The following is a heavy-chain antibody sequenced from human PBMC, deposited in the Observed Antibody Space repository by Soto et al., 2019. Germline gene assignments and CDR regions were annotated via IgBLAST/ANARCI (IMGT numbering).Heavy chain of an antibody. CDR2: LSYLVTT. J-gene: IGHJ4*02. Sequence: SETLSLTCTVSNDSIRIGTYYWAWIRQPPGSGLEWMGRLSYLVTTDYNPSLKSLVTISKDESKNQFSLKLTSVTAADTAAYYCATGGSDSGWYEEQFWGRGTLVTVSS. D-gene: IGHD6-19*01. CDR3: ATGGSDSGWYEEQF. CDR1: NDSIRIGTYY. V-gene: IGHV4-39*01.